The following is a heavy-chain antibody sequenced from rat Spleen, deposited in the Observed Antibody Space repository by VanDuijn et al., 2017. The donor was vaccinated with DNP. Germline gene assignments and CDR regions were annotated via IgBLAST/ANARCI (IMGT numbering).Heavy chain of an antibody. J-gene: IGHJ2*01. CDR1: GYSITSSYR. Sequence: EVQLQESGPGLVKPSQSLSLTCSVTGYSITSSYRWNWIRKFPGNTLEWLGYINSAGSTVYNPSLKSRISITRDTSKNQFFLQLNSVTTEDTGTYYCARPDYWGQGVMVTVSS. CDR3: ARPDY. V-gene: IGHV3-3*01. CDR2: INSAGST.